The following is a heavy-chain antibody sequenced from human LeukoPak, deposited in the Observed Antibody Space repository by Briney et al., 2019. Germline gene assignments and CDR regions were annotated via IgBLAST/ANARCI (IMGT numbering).Heavy chain of an antibody. CDR3: AKSAGDYYYYYFMDV. CDR2: ISGSGGNT. J-gene: IGHJ6*03. Sequence: PGGSLRLSCAASGFTFSNYAMSWVRQAPGKGLEWVATISGSGGNTYYADSVKGRFTISRDNSKNTLYLQMNSLRAEDTAVYFCAKSAGDYYYYYFMDVWGKGTAVTVSS. CDR1: GFTFSNYA. V-gene: IGHV3-23*01. D-gene: IGHD6-13*01.